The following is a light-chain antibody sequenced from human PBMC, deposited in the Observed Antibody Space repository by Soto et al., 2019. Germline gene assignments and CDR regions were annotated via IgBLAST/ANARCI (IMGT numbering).Light chain of an antibody. CDR2: LNSDGSH. CDR1: SGHSSYA. CDR3: QTWGTGPYVV. Sequence: QPVLTQPPSASASLGASVKLTCTLSSGHSSYAIAWHQQQPEKGPRYLMKLNSDGSHSKGDGIPDRFSGSSSGAERYLTISSLQSEDEADYYCQTWGTGPYVVFGGGTKITVL. J-gene: IGLJ2*01. V-gene: IGLV4-69*01.